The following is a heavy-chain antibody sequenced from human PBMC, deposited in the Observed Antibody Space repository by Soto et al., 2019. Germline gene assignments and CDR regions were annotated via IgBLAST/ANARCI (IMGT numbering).Heavy chain of an antibody. V-gene: IGHV3-23*01. Sequence: GGSLRLSCAASGFTFSSHAMSWVRQAPGKGLEWVSAISGSGGSTYYADSVKGRFTISRDNSKNTLYLQMNSLRAEDTAVYYCAKGPIMTTVTNGRYYFDYWGQGTLVTVSS. D-gene: IGHD4-4*01. CDR2: ISGSGGST. CDR3: AKGPIMTTVTNGRYYFDY. CDR1: GFTFSSHA. J-gene: IGHJ4*02.